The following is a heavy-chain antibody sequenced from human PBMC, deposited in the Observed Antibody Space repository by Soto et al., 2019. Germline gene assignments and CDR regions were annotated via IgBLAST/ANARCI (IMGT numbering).Heavy chain of an antibody. CDR3: ARHPERIAQIGWFDP. J-gene: IGHJ5*02. Sequence: GGSLRLSCAASGFTFSAHWMHLVRQVPGKGLVWVARINSDGSTTTYADSVKGRFTISRANARNTLYLQMNSLRAEDTAVYYCARHPERIAQIGWFDPWGQGTLVTVSS. D-gene: IGHD6-13*01. CDR1: GFTFSAHW. CDR2: INSDGSTT. V-gene: IGHV3-74*01.